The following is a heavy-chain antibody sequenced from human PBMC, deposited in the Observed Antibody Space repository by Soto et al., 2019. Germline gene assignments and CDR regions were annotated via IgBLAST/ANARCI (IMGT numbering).Heavy chain of an antibody. D-gene: IGHD1-26*01. CDR1: GAAISGYY. V-gene: IGHV4-59*01. CDR2: IYYSGSTT. CDR3: VRYGRERQFDY. J-gene: IGHJ4*02. Sequence: QVRLQESGPGLVKPSETLSLTCVVSGAAISGYYWSWIRQPPGKGLEWIGFIYYSGSTTNYSPSLKSPVTISVDTSTNISSLRLGSVTAADTAIYYCVRYGRERQFDYWGQGTLVTVSS.